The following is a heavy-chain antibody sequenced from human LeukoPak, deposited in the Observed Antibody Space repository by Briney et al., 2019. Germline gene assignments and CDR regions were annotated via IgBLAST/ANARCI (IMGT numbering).Heavy chain of an antibody. J-gene: IGHJ5*02. V-gene: IGHV3-64*01. Sequence: GGSLRLSCAASGFPFRSYAMHWVRQAPGKGLEYVSAITLDGISTYYANSVKGRFTISRDNSKNTLYLQMGSLRAEDMAVYYCARDGGALGYSYGSFDPWGQGTLVTVSS. D-gene: IGHD5-18*01. CDR2: ITLDGIST. CDR1: GFPFRSYA. CDR3: ARDGGALGYSYGSFDP.